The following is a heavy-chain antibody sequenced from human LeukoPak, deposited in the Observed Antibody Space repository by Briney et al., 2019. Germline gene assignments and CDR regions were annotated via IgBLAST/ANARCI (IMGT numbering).Heavy chain of an antibody. D-gene: IGHD3-3*01. V-gene: IGHV3-23*01. J-gene: IGHJ4*02. Sequence: GGSLRLSCAASGFTLSSYWMSWVRQAPGKGLEWVSAISGSGGSTYYADSVKGRFTISRDNSKNTLYLQMNSLRAEDTAVYYCAKVGLRFLEWLLYPYFDYWGQGTLVTVSS. CDR3: AKVGLRFLEWLLYPYFDY. CDR1: GFTLSSYW. CDR2: ISGSGGST.